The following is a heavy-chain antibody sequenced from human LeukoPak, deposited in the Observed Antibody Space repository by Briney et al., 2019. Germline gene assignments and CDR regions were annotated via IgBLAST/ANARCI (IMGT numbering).Heavy chain of an antibody. CDR2: ISSSGSTI. CDR3: AKRRGLELLYYYYMDV. D-gene: IGHD1-7*01. V-gene: IGHV3-48*03. Sequence: GGSLRLTCAASGVTFSSCELNWVRQAPGKGLELVSYISSSGSTIYYADSVKSRFTISRDNSKNKLYLQMNSLRAEDTAVYYCAKRRGLELLYYYYMDVWGKGTTVTVSS. CDR1: GVTFSSCE. J-gene: IGHJ6*03.